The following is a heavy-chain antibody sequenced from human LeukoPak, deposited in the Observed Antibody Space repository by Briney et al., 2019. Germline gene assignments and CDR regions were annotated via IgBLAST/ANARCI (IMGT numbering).Heavy chain of an antibody. CDR3: AQFDFWSGYKDAFDI. J-gene: IGHJ3*02. CDR1: GFTFSSYA. CDR2: ISGSGGST. V-gene: IGHV3-23*01. D-gene: IGHD3-3*01. Sequence: GGSLRLSCAASGFTFSSYAMSWVRQAPGKGLEWVLAISGSGGSTYYADSVKGRFTISRDNSKNTLYLQMNSLRAEDTAVYYCAQFDFWSGYKDAFDIWGQGTMVTVSS.